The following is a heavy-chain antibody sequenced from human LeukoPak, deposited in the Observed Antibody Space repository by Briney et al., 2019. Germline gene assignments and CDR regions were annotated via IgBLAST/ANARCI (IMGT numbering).Heavy chain of an antibody. CDR3: ARRGGQGDHVWVTYVY. D-gene: IGHD3-16*01. Sequence: GGSLRLSCAASGFTFSTYSMNWVRQAPGKGLEWVSSISNSSTYIYYADSVKGRFTISRDNSKNSLYLQMNSLRAEDTAVYYCARRGGQGDHVWVTYVYWGQGILVTVSS. CDR1: GFTFSTYS. CDR2: ISNSSTYI. V-gene: IGHV3-21*01. J-gene: IGHJ4*02.